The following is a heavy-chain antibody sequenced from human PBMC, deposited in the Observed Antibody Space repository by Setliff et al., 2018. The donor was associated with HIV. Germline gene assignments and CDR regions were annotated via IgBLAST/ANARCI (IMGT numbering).Heavy chain of an antibody. CDR2: ISGHSDNM. Sequence: ASVKVSCKASGYTLTTYGITWVRQVPGLGLEWMGWISGHSDNMKFAQKFQMRLHMTMDPSTSTAHMELTRLTSDGTAVYYCARGWELNVWGQGTLVTVSS. J-gene: IGHJ4*02. V-gene: IGHV1-18*01. CDR3: ARGWELNV. D-gene: IGHD1-26*01. CDR1: GYTLTTYG.